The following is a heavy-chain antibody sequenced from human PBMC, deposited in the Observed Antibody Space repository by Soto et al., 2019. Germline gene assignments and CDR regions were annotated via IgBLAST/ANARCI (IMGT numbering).Heavy chain of an antibody. V-gene: IGHV1-69*05. CDR1: GGTFSSYA. CDR2: IIPIFGTA. Sequence: QVQLVQSGAEVKKPGSSVKVSCKASGGTFSSYAISWVRQAPGQGLEWMGGIIPIFGTANYAQKFQGRVRTTXXEXTXXAYMELRSLRSEDTAVYYCARSRGGDYDSSGYFGYWGQGTLVTVSS. J-gene: IGHJ4*02. CDR3: ARSRGGDYDSSGYFGY. D-gene: IGHD3-22*01.